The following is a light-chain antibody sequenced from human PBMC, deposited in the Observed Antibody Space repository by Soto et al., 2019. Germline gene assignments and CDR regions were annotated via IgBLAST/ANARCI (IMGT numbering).Light chain of an antibody. Sequence: DLQMTQSPSTLSASVGDRVTITCRASQSISSWLAWYQQKPGKAPKLLIYDASSLESGVPSRFSGSGSGTEFPLTISSLQPDDVATYYCQQYNSYWTFGQGTKVEIK. CDR1: QSISSW. J-gene: IGKJ1*01. CDR2: DAS. CDR3: QQYNSYWT. V-gene: IGKV1-5*01.